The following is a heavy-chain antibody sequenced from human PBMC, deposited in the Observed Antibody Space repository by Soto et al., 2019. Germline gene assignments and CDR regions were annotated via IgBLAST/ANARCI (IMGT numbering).Heavy chain of an antibody. Sequence: QPGGSLRLSCAASGFTFSSHWMHWVRQAPGKGLVWVSRINSDGSTATYADSVRGRFTISRDNAKNTLYLQMNSLRDEDTAVYYCARVLSCSDGSCYSNFDYWGHGTLVTVSS. J-gene: IGHJ4*01. V-gene: IGHV3-74*01. D-gene: IGHD2-15*01. CDR3: ARVLSCSDGSCYSNFDY. CDR2: INSDGSTA. CDR1: GFTFSSHW.